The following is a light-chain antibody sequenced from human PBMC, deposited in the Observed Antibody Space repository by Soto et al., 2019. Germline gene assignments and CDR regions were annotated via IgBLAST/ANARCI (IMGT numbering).Light chain of an antibody. CDR1: QSISSW. Sequence: DIQMTQSPSTLSASVGERVTITCRASQSISSWLAWYQQKPGKAPKLLIYDASSLESGVPSRFSGSGSGTEFTLTISSLQPDDFATYYCQQYNSSPRTFGQGTKVEIK. V-gene: IGKV1-5*01. CDR2: DAS. CDR3: QQYNSSPRT. J-gene: IGKJ1*01.